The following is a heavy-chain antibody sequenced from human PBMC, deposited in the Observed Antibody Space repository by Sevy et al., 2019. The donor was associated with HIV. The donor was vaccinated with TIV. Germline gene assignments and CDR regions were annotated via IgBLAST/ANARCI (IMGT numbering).Heavy chain of an antibody. J-gene: IGHJ4*01. CDR3: VKALPRGSALGSREFDY. CDR1: GFTFSNYG. D-gene: IGHD3-10*01. Sequence: GGSLRLSCAASGFTFSNYGMHWVRQAPGKGLEWVAAIPYDGSNQYYADSIRGRFTISRDNSKKTVYLQMNSLTPEDTAVYYCVKALPRGSALGSREFDYWGQGTLVTVSS. V-gene: IGHV3-30*18. CDR2: IPYDGSNQ.